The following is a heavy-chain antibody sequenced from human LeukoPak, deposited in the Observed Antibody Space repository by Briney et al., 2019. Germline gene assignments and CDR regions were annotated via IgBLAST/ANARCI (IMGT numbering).Heavy chain of an antibody. J-gene: IGHJ6*02. CDR2: MNPNSGNT. Sequence: ASVKVSCKASGYTFTSYDINWVRQATGQGLEWMGWMNPNSGNTGYAQKFQGRVTMTRNTSISTAYMELSSLRSEDTAVYYCAREVWKVRGVMNYYYGMDVWGQGTTVTVSS. CDR1: GYTFTSYD. D-gene: IGHD3-10*01. CDR3: AREVWKVRGVMNYYYGMDV. V-gene: IGHV1-8*01.